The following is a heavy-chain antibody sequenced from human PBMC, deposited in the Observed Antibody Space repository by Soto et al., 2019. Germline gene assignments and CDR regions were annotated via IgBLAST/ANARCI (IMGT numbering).Heavy chain of an antibody. D-gene: IGHD3-3*01. CDR2: ISYDGSNK. J-gene: IGHJ4*02. Sequence: GGSLRLSCAASGFTFSSYGMHWVRQAPGKGLEWVAVISYDGSNKYYADSVKGQFTISRDNSKNTLYLQMNSLRAEDTAVYYCEKDGVRFLEWLFYFDSWGQGTLVTVSS. V-gene: IGHV3-30*18. CDR3: EKDGVRFLEWLFYFDS. CDR1: GFTFSSYG.